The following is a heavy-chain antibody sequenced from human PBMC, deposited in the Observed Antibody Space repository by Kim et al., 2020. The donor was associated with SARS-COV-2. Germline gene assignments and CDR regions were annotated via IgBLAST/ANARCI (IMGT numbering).Heavy chain of an antibody. CDR2: IYYSGST. V-gene: IGHV4-59*08. CDR3: ARRGRGAVVGIWAFDI. J-gene: IGHJ3*02. Sequence: SETLSLTCTVSGGSISSYYWSWIRQPPGKGLEWIGYIYYSGSTNYNPSFKSRVTISVDTSKNQYSLKLSSVTAEDTAGYYCARRGRGAVVGIWAFDIWGEGTLVTVSS. CDR1: GGSISSYY. D-gene: IGHD6-19*01.